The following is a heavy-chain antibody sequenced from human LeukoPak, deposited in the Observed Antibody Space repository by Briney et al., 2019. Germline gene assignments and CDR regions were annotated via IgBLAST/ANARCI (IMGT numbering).Heavy chain of an antibody. D-gene: IGHD1-14*01. J-gene: IGHJ4*02. Sequence: SETLSLTCTVSGGPISSSSYYWGWIRQPPGKGLEWIGSIYYSGSTYYNPSLKSRVTISVDTSKNQFSLKLSSVTAADTAVYYCSSSTNPASHFDYWGQGTLVTVSS. CDR3: SSSTNPASHFDY. CDR1: GGPISSSSYY. CDR2: IYYSGST. V-gene: IGHV4-39*07.